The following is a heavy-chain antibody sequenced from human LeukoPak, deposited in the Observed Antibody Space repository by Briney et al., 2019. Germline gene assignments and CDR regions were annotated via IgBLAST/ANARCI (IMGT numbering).Heavy chain of an antibody. D-gene: IGHD6-19*01. CDR1: GFTFSSYS. V-gene: IGHV3-21*01. Sequence: KPGGSLRLSCAASGFTFSSYSMNWVRQAPGKGLEWVSSISSSSSYIYYADSVKGRFTISRDNAKNSLYLHMNSLRAEDTAVYYCARDSSGWTFDYWGQGTLVTVSS. J-gene: IGHJ4*02. CDR3: ARDSSGWTFDY. CDR2: ISSSSSYI.